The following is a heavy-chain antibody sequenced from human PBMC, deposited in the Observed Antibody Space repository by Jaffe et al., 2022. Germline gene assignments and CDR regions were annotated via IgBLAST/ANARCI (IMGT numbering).Heavy chain of an antibody. CDR2: IYPGDSDT. CDR1: GYSFTSYW. CDR3: VRPEGNYYDSSGYYRRLSGVGYFDY. J-gene: IGHJ4*02. V-gene: IGHV5-51*03. Sequence: EVQLVQSGAEVKKPGESLKISCKGSGYSFTSYWIGWVRQMPGKGLEWMGIIYPGDSDTRYSPSFQGQVTISADKSISTAYLQWSSLKASDTAMYYCVRPEGNYYDSSGYYRRLSGVGYFDYWGQGTLVTVSS. D-gene: IGHD3-22*01.